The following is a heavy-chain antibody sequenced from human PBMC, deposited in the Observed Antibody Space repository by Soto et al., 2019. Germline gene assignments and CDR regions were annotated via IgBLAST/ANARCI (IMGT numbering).Heavy chain of an antibody. J-gene: IGHJ3*02. CDR3: AVLGGSTIFFTDAFDI. CDR2: INPNSGGT. D-gene: IGHD3-9*01. V-gene: IGHV1-2*04. Sequence: ASVKVSCKASGYTFTGYYMHWVRQAPGQGLEWMGWINPNSGGTNYAQKFQGWVTMTRDTSISTAYMELSRLRSDDTAVYYCAVLGGSTIFFTDAFDIWGQGTMVTVS. CDR1: GYTFTGYY.